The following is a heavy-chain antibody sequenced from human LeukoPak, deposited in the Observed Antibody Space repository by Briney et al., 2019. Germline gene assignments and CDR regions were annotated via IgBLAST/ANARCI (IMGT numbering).Heavy chain of an antibody. D-gene: IGHD5-24*01. J-gene: IGHJ4*02. CDR3: ARSRDGYNYYFDY. Sequence: SVKVSCKASGGTFSSYAIRWVRQAPGQGLEWMGRIIPILVIANYAQKFQGRVTITADKSTSTAYMELSSLRSEDTAVYYCARSRDGYNYYFDYWGQGTLVTVSS. V-gene: IGHV1-69*04. CDR2: IIPILVIA. CDR1: GGTFSSYA.